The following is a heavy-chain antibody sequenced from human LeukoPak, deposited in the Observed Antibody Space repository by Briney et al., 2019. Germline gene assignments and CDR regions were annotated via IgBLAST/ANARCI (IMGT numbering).Heavy chain of an antibody. D-gene: IGHD6-19*01. CDR1: GGSFSGYY. CDR2: ISGSGGNT. CDR3: AKDQWDV. V-gene: IGHV3-23*01. Sequence: ETLSLTCAVYGGSFSGYYWSWVRQAPGKGLEWVSAISGSGGNTYYADSVKGRFTISRDNSKNTLYLQMNCLSAEDTAIYCCAKDQWDVWGQGTTVTVSS. J-gene: IGHJ6*02.